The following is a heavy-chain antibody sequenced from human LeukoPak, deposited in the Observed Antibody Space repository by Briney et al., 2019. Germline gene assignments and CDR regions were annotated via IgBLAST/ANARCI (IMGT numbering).Heavy chain of an antibody. V-gene: IGHV1-2*02. D-gene: IGHD6-19*01. CDR1: GYTFTGYY. CDR2: INPNSGGT. CDR3: ATGYSSRPGSYYYMDV. J-gene: IGHJ6*03. Sequence: ASVKVSCKASGYTFTGYYMHWVRQAPGQGLEWMGWINPNSGGTNYAQKFQGRVTMTRDTSISTAYMELSRLRSDDTAVYYCATGYSSRPGSYYYMDVWGKGTTVTVSS.